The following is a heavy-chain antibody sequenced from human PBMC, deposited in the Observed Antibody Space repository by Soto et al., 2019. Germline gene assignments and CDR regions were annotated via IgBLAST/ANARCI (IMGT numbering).Heavy chain of an antibody. V-gene: IGHV1-46*03. Sequence: SVKVSCKASGYTFTSYYMHWVRQAPGQGLEWMGIINPSGGSTSYAQKFQGRVTMTRDTSTSTVYMGLSSLRSEDTAVYYCARSILHRGWFDPWGQGTLVTVSS. CDR2: INPSGGST. J-gene: IGHJ5*02. CDR3: ARSILHRGWFDP. CDR1: GYTFTSYY. D-gene: IGHD2-21*01.